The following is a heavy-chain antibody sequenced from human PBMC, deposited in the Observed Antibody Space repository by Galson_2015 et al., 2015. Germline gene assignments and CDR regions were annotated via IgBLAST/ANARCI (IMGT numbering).Heavy chain of an antibody. CDR1: GFTFSSYA. CDR2: ISGSGGST. Sequence: SLRLSCAASGFTFSSYAMSWVRQAPGKGLEWVSAISGSGGSTYYADSVKGRFTISRDNSKNTLYLQMNSLRAEDTAVYYCTKCTLAVAGSEASNWGQGTLVTVSS. J-gene: IGHJ4*02. V-gene: IGHV3-23*01. D-gene: IGHD6-19*01. CDR3: TKCTLAVAGSEASN.